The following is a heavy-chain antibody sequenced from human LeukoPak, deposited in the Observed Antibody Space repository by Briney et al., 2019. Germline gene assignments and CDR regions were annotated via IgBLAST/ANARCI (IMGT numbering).Heavy chain of an antibody. J-gene: IGHJ4*02. CDR3: GIPQTWDHLFES. D-gene: IGHD1-26*01. CDR1: GIAVSGNY. V-gene: IGHV3-53*01. Sequence: GGSLTLSCAASGIAVSGNYMSWVRQTPGNGLEWVSFISINTNTFYADSVRGRFTISRDTSKNTLLLHMSSLREEDSAVYYCGIPQTWDHLFESWGQGTPVTVSS. CDR2: ISINTNT.